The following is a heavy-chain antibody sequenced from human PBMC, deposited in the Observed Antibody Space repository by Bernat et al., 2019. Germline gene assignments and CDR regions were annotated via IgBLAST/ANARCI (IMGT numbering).Heavy chain of an antibody. CDR3: ARMTYYYDSSGYSPYFDY. CDR1: GYTFTGYY. V-gene: IGHV1-2*04. Sequence: QVQLVQSGAEVKKPGASVKVSCKASGYTFTGYYMHWVRQAPGQGLEWMGWINPNSGGTNYAQKFQGWVTMTRDTSISTAYMELSRLRSDDTAMYYCARMTYYYDSSGYSPYFDYWGQGTLVTVSS. J-gene: IGHJ4*02. D-gene: IGHD3-22*01. CDR2: INPNSGGT.